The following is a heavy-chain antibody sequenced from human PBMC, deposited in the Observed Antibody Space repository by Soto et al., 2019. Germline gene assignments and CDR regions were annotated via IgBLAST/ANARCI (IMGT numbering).Heavy chain of an antibody. J-gene: IGHJ4*02. CDR1: GGSISGSSFH. D-gene: IGHD1-26*01. CDR3: ARQAYRGSYSALY. Sequence: QLQLQESGPGLVKPSETLSLTCTVSGGSISGSSFHWGWIRQPPGKGLEWIGSLFYSGATYYNPSLKSRVTISIDTSKNQFSLKLTSVTAADTAFYYCARQAYRGSYSALYWGQGTLVTVSS. CDR2: LFYSGAT. V-gene: IGHV4-39*01.